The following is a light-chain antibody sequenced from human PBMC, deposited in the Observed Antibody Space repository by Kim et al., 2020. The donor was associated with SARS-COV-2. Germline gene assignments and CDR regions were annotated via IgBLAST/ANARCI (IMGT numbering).Light chain of an antibody. V-gene: IGKV3-20*01. J-gene: IGKJ4*01. Sequence: LSPGERATLSCRASQSVSSSYLAWYQLKPGQPPRLLIYGASSRATGIPDRFSGSGSGTDFTLTISRLEPEDFAVYYCQQYGYSLSFGGGTKVDIK. CDR3: QQYGYSLS. CDR2: GAS. CDR1: QSVSSSY.